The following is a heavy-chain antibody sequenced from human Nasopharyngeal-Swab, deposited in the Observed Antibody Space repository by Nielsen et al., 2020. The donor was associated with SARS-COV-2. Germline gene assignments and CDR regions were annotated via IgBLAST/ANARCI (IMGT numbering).Heavy chain of an antibody. V-gene: IGHV3-69-1*01. CDR2: IRRSNEI. CDR3: ARDRDWAFDV. D-gene: IGHD2-21*01. CDR1: GFIFSDYS. Sequence: GVLKISCEASGFIFSDYSMNWVRQAPGKGLEWISYIRRSNEIYYADSVKGRFTISRDHAKNSLYLQMSSLRVEDTAVYYCARDRDWAFDVWGQGAVVTVSS. J-gene: IGHJ3*01.